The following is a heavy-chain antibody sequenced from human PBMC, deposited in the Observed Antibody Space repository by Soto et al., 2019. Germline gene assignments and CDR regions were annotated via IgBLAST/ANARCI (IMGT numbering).Heavy chain of an antibody. D-gene: IGHD6-19*01. Sequence: QVQLVESGGGVVQPGRSLRLSCAASGFTFSSYGMHWVRQARGKGLEWVAVIWYDGSNKYYADSVKGRFTISRDNSKNTLYLQMNSLRAEDTAVYYCARSGEWLRLGWFDPWGQGTLVTVSS. CDR1: GFTFSSYG. V-gene: IGHV3-33*01. CDR3: ARSGEWLRLGWFDP. CDR2: IWYDGSNK. J-gene: IGHJ5*02.